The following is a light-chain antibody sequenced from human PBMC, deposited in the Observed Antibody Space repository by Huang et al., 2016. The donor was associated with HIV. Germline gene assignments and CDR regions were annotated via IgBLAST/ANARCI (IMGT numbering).Light chain of an antibody. CDR1: QAISDY. J-gene: IGKJ5*01. V-gene: IGKV1-8*01. CDR3: QQYYTYPLT. CDR2: AAS. Sequence: AIQMTQSPSSLSASTGDRVTITCRASQAISDYLAWFQQKTGKAPKLLIYAASTLQSGVPSRFSGSGSGTDFTFTISRLQSEDFATYYCQQYYTYPLTFGQGTRLETK.